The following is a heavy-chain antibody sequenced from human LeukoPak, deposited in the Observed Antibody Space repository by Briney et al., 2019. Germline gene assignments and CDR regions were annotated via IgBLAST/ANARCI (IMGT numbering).Heavy chain of an antibody. V-gene: IGHV3-7*01. CDR2: IKQDGSEK. D-gene: IGHD2-2*02. CDR1: GFTFSNYW. CDR3: ARVRYCSSTSCYTGNSYYFDY. J-gene: IGHJ4*02. Sequence: GGSLRLSCAASGFTFSNYWMSWVRQAPGKGLEWVANIKQDGSEKYYVDSVKGRFTISRDNAKNSLYLQMNSLRAEDTAVYYCARVRYCSSTSCYTGNSYYFDYWGQGTLVTVSS.